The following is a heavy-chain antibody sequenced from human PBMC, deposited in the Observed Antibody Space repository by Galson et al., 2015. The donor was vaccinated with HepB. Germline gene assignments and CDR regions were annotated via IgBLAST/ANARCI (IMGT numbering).Heavy chain of an antibody. Sequence: SLRLSCAASGFTFSSYAMSWVRQAPGKGLEWVSAISGSGGSTYYADSVKGRFTISRDNSKNTLYLQMNSLRAEDTAVYYCASIPMVRGVKSDYWGQGTLVTVSS. J-gene: IGHJ4*02. CDR1: GFTFSSYA. CDR3: ASIPMVRGVKSDY. CDR2: ISGSGGST. V-gene: IGHV3-23*01. D-gene: IGHD3-10*01.